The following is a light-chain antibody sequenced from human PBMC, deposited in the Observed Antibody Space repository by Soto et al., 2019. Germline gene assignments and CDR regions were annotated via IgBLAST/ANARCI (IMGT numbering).Light chain of an antibody. V-gene: IGKV3-15*01. CDR2: GAS. Sequence: EVVMTQSPATLSVSPGEGVSLAGRASQSVASDVAWHQQRPGQAPRLLIYGASTRATGIPARFSGSGSGTEFTLTITSLQSEDFATYYCQQYNDWPPLTFGGGTKVDIK. J-gene: IGKJ4*01. CDR1: QSVASD. CDR3: QQYNDWPPLT.